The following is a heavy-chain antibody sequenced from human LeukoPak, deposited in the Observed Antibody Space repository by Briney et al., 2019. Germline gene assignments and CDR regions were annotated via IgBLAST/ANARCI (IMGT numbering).Heavy chain of an antibody. CDR1: GGTFSSYA. D-gene: IGHD3-16*01. J-gene: IGHJ4*02. CDR2: IIPIFGTA. Sequence: SVKVSCKASGGTFSSYAISWVRQAPGQGLEWMGGIIPIFGTANYAQKFQGRVTITADKSTSTAYMELSSLRSDDTAVYYCARVRYRLAETYIDYWGQGTLVTVSS. V-gene: IGHV1-69*06. CDR3: ARVRYRLAETYIDY.